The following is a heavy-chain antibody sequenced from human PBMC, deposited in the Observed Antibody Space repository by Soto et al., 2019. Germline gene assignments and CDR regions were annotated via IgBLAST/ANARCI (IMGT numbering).Heavy chain of an antibody. CDR2: ISGSGGST. J-gene: IGHJ4*02. D-gene: IGHD3-9*01. CDR3: AKGLTGAYYYFEY. CDR1: GFTFSSYA. Sequence: PGGSLRLSGVASGFTFSSYAMSWVRQAPGKGLEWVSAISGSGGSTYYADAVKGRFTISRDNSKNTLYLQMNSLRAEDTAVYYCAKGLTGAYYYFEYWGQGTLVTVSS. V-gene: IGHV3-23*01.